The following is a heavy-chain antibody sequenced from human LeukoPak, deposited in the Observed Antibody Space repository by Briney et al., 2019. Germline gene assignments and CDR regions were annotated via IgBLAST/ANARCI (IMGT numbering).Heavy chain of an antibody. V-gene: IGHV3-13*01. D-gene: IGHD2-2*01. J-gene: IGHJ6*02. CDR1: GFTFSSYD. CDR2: IGTAGDT. CDR3: ARGTRDRYGMDV. Sequence: GGSLRLSCAASGFTFSSYDMHWVRQATGKGLEWVSAIGTAGDTYYPGSVKGRFTISRENAKNSLYLQMNSLRAGDTAVYYCARGTRDRYGMDVWGQGTTVTVS.